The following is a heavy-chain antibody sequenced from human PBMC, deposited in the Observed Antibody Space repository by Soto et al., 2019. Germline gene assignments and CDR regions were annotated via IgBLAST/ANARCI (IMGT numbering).Heavy chain of an antibody. Sequence: EVQLLESGGGLVQPGGSLRLSCAASGFTFSSYAMSWVLQAPGKGLEWVSAISGSGGSTYYADSVKGRFTISRDNSKNTLYLQMNSLRAEDTAVYYCAKLAGEYYYDSSGYEYYFDYWGQGTLVTVSS. CDR2: ISGSGGST. D-gene: IGHD3-22*01. CDR3: AKLAGEYYYDSSGYEYYFDY. V-gene: IGHV3-23*01. CDR1: GFTFSSYA. J-gene: IGHJ4*02.